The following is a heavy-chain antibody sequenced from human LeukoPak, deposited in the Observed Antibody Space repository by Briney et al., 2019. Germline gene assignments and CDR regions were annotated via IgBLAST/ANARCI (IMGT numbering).Heavy chain of an antibody. CDR1: GFTFSSYS. CDR2: ISSSSSYI. CDR3: ARAKYYGSGSYSALMDV. Sequence: GGSLRLSCAASGFTFSSYSVNWVRQAPGKGLEWVSSISSSSSYIYYADSLKGRFTISRDNAKNSLYLQMNSLRAEDTAVYYCARAKYYGSGSYSALMDVWGKGTTVTVSS. V-gene: IGHV3-21*01. J-gene: IGHJ6*03. D-gene: IGHD3-10*01.